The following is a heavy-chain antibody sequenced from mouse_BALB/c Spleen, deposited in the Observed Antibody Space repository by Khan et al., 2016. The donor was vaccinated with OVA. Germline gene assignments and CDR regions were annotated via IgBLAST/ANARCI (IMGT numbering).Heavy chain of an antibody. V-gene: IGHV2-6-1*01. CDR2: IWSDGST. CDR3: ARQPYYHYNIMDY. Sequence: QVQLKQSGPGLVAPSQSLSITCTISGFSLTNYGVHWVRQPPGKGLEWLVVIWSDGSTTYNSALKSRLTVTKDNSKSQVFLEMNSLQTDDTVMYFCARQPYYHYNIMDYWGQGTSVTVSS. CDR1: GFSLTNYG. D-gene: IGHD2-10*01. J-gene: IGHJ4*01.